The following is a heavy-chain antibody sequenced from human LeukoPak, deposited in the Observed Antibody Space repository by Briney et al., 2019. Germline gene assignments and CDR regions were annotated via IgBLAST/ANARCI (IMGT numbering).Heavy chain of an antibody. CDR3: AKIAAAYCGGDCYSGAYYFDY. CDR1: GFTFSSYG. CDR2: IRYDGSNK. J-gene: IGHJ4*02. Sequence: GGSLRLSCAASGFTFSSYGMHWVRQVPGKGLEWVAFIRYDGSNKYYADPVKGRFTISRDNSKNTLYLQMNSLRAEDTAVYYCAKIAAAYCGGDCYSGAYYFDYWGQGTLVTVSS. D-gene: IGHD2-21*02. V-gene: IGHV3-30*02.